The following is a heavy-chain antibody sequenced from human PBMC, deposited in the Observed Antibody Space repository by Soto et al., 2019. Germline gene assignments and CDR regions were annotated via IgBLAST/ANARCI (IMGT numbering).Heavy chain of an antibody. CDR2: IIPVFGTT. V-gene: IGHV1-69*01. CDR1: GGTFKNNG. J-gene: IGHJ4*02. CDR3: ARENGVAVATILYYFDY. Sequence: QVHLVQSGAEVKKAGSSVKVSCKAPGGTFKNNGISWVRQAPGQGLEWMGGIIPVFGTTNYAQKFQGRLTITADDFTSTVYMELSRLRYEDTGVYYCARENGVAVATILYYFDYWGPGTLVTVSS. D-gene: IGHD5-12*01.